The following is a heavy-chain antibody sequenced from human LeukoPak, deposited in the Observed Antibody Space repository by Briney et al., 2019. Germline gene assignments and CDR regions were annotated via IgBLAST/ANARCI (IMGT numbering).Heavy chain of an antibody. CDR2: IYYSGST. V-gene: IGHV4-39*01. D-gene: IGHD6-13*01. CDR1: GGSISSYY. J-gene: IGHJ4*02. CDR3: ARGNVRSSSWYYGY. Sequence: SETLSLTCTVSGGSISSYYWGWIRQPPGKGLEWIGSIYYSGSTYYNPSLKSRVTISVGTSKNQFSLKLSSVTAADTAVYYCARGNVRSSSWYYGYWGQGTLVTVSS.